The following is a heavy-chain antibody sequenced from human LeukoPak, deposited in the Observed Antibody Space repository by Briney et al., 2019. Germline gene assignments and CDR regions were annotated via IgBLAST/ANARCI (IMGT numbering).Heavy chain of an antibody. Sequence: SETLSLTCTVSGGSVSSGSYYWSWIRQPPGKGLEWIGYIYYSGSTNYNPSLKSRVTISVDTSKNQFSLKLSSVTAADTAVYYCARSNSGWYLDYWGQGTLVTVSS. CDR3: ARSNSGWYLDY. CDR1: GGSVSSGSYY. V-gene: IGHV4-61*01. D-gene: IGHD6-19*01. CDR2: IYYSGST. J-gene: IGHJ4*02.